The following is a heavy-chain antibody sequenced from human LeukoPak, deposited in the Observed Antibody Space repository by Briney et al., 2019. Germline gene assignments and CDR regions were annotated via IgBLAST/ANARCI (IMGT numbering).Heavy chain of an antibody. CDR3: GRVGHYYGSGSLIDY. D-gene: IGHD3-10*01. V-gene: IGHV3-74*01. CDR1: GFTFSSYW. CDR2: INSGGSST. Sequence: PGGSLRLSCAASGFTFSSYWMHCVRQAPGKGLVWVSRINSGGSSTSYADSVKGRFTISRDNAKNTLYLQMNSLRAEDTAVYYCGRVGHYYGSGSLIDYWGQGTLVTVSS. J-gene: IGHJ4*02.